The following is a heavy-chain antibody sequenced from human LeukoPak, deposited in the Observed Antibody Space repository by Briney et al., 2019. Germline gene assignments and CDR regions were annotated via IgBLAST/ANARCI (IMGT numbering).Heavy chain of an antibody. V-gene: IGHV1-2*02. CDR1: GYTFTGYY. CDR3: ARGMCSSSCYDY. D-gene: IGHD6-6*01. J-gene: IGHJ4*02. Sequence: EASVKVSCKASGYTFTGYYMHWVRQAPGQGLEWMGWINPNSGGTNYAQKFQGRVTMTRDTSISTAYMELSRLRSDDTAAYYCARGMCSSSCYDYWGQGTLVTVSS. CDR2: INPNSGGT.